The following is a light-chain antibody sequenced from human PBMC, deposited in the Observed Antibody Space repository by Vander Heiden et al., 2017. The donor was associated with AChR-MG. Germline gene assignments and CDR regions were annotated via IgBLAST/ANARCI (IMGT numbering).Light chain of an antibody. CDR2: GNT. V-gene: IGLV1-40*01. Sequence: QSVLTQPPSASGAPGQRVTISCTGSSSNIGAGYDVHWYQQLPGTAPKLLIYGNTNRPSGVPDRFSGSKSATSASLAITGLQPEDEGDYYCQSYDTSLSGGVFGGGTKVTVL. CDR3: QSYDTSLSGGV. J-gene: IGLJ3*02. CDR1: SSNIGAGYD.